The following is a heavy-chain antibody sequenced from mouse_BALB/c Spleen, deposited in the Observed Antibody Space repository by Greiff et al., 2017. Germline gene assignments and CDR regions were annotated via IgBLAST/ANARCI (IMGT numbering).Heavy chain of an antibody. Sequence: VKLMESGPGLVQPSQSLSITCTVSGFSLTSYGVHWVRQSPGKGLEWLGVIWSGGSTDYNAAFISRLSISKDNSKSQVFFKMNSLQANDTAIYYCARSSYYGNYGWFAYWGQGTLVTVSA. CDR3: ARSSYYGNYGWFAY. CDR1: GFSLTSYG. V-gene: IGHV2-2*02. CDR2: IWSGGST. D-gene: IGHD2-1*01. J-gene: IGHJ3*01.